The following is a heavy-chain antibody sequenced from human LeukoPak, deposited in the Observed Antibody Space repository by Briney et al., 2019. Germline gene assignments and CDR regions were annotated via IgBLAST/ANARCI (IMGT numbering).Heavy chain of an antibody. D-gene: IGHD2-21*01. CDR1: GGSISSGTYY. J-gene: IGHJ6*03. Sequence: PSETLSLTCTVSGGSISSGTYYWSWIRQPAGKGLEWIGHIYTSGNTKYNPSLKSRVTISADTSKNQFSLKLSSVTAADTAVYYCATTYSSWYYYYMDVWGKGTTVTVSS. V-gene: IGHV4-61*09. CDR3: ATTYSSWYYYYMDV. CDR2: IYTSGNT.